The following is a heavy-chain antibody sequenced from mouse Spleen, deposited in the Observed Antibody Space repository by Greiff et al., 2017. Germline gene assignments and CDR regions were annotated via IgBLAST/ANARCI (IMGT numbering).Heavy chain of an antibody. J-gene: IGHJ3*01. D-gene: IGHD4-1*01. CDR1: GYAFSSSW. CDR3: AREELGRSLAY. CDR2: IYPGDGDT. Sequence: VQVVESGPELVKPGASVKISCKASGYAFSSSWMNWVKQRPGKGLEWIGRIYPGDGDTNYNGKFKGKATLTADKSSSTAYMQLSSLTSEDSAVYFCAREELGRSLAYWGQGTLVTVSA. V-gene: IGHV1-82*01.